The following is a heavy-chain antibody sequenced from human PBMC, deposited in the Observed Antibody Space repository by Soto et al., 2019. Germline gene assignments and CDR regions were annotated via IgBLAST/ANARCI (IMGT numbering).Heavy chain of an antibody. Sequence: QVQLVQSGAEVKKPGSSVKVSCKASGGTFSSYTISWVRQAPGQGLEWMGRIIPILGIANYAQKFQGRVTITAVTSTSTAYMELSSLRSEDTAVYYCARSSHDSTWWFDPWGQGTLVTVSS. CDR3: ARSSHDSTWWFDP. J-gene: IGHJ5*02. CDR2: IIPILGIA. D-gene: IGHD6-6*01. V-gene: IGHV1-69*02. CDR1: GGTFSSYT.